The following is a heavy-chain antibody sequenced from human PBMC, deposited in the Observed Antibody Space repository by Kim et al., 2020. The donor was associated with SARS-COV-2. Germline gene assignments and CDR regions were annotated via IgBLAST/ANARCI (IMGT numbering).Heavy chain of an antibody. V-gene: IGHV3-64D*06. D-gene: IGHD2-2*01. J-gene: IGHJ4*02. CDR3: VRPWSAMPKGPFDY. CDR2: ISNDGGST. Sequence: GGSLRLSCSASGFTFSSYAMHWVRQAPGKGLEYVAAISNDGGSTYYADSVKGRFTISRDNSKNTLYLQMSSLRAEDTAVYYCVRPWSAMPKGPFDYWGQGTLVTVSS. CDR1: GFTFSSYA.